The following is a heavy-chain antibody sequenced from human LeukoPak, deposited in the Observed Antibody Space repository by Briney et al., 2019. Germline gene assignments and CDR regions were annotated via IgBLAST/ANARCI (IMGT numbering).Heavy chain of an antibody. CDR3: ARQTAMGRSGDY. D-gene: IGHD5-18*01. V-gene: IGHV5-51*01. J-gene: IGHJ1*01. CDR1: GYSFTSHW. CDR2: IDPSDSET. Sequence: PGESLKISCKASGYSFTSHWIGWVRQMPGKGLEWMGIIDPSDSETRYTPSFQGQVTISADKSLTTAYLQWNSLKPSDTAMYYCARQTAMGRSGDYWGQGTLVTVSS.